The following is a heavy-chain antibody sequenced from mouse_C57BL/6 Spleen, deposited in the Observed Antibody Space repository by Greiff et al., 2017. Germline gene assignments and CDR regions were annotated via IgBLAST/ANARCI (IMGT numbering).Heavy chain of an antibody. J-gene: IGHJ2*01. CDR3: ASPSRLDYDYYFEG. Sequence: EVHLVESGGGLVKPGGSLKLSCAASGFTFSDYGMPWVRQAPEKGLEWVAYISSGSGTIYYADTVKGRFTISRDNAKNTLFLQLTSLRSEDTAMYYCASPSRLDYDYYFEGWGQGTTLTVSS. V-gene: IGHV5-17*01. CDR1: GFTFSDYG. CDR2: ISSGSGTI. D-gene: IGHD2-4*01.